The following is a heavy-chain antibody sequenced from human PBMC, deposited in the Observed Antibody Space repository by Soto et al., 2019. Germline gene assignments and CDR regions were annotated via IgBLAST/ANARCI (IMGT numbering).Heavy chain of an antibody. J-gene: IGHJ4*02. CDR2: IYHSGSS. V-gene: IGHV4-38-2*01. Sequence: KPSETLSLTCAVSGYSISRGYYWGWIRQPPGKGLEWIASIYHSGSSYYNPSLKSRVTISVDTSKNHFSLKLGSVSAADTAVYYCASDSYGRPFDFWGQGALVTVSS. D-gene: IGHD5-18*01. CDR1: GYSISRGYY. CDR3: ASDSYGRPFDF.